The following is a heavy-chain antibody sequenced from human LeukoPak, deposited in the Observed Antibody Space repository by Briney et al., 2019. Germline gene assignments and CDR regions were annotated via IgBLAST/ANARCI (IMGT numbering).Heavy chain of an antibody. V-gene: IGHV3-21*01. J-gene: IGHJ6*04. CDR2: ISSSSSCI. Sequence: GGSLRLFRAASGFIFSIYSMNWVRQAPGKGLECVSSISSSSSCIYYAASVKGRFTISRDNSKNSLYLQMNSLRAEDTAVYYCADLGITMIGDVWGKGTTVTISS. CDR3: ADLGITMIGDV. CDR1: GFIFSIYS. D-gene: IGHD3-22*01.